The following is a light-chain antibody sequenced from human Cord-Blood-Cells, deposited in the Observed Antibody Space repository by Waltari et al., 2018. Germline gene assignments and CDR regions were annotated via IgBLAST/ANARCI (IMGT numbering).Light chain of an antibody. CDR1: SSDVGGSNS. CDR2: EVS. V-gene: IGLV2-8*01. Sequence: QSALTQPPSASGSPGPSVTISCTGTSSDVGGSNSVSWYQPHPGKPPKLMIYEVSKRPSVVPDRFSGSKSGNTASLTVSGLQAEDEADYYCSSYAGSNYVFGTGTKVTVL. CDR3: SSYAGSNYV. J-gene: IGLJ1*01.